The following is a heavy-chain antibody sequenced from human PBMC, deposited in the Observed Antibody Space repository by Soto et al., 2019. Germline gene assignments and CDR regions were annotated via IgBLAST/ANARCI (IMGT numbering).Heavy chain of an antibody. V-gene: IGHV3-15*07. CDR3: TTGDAFDI. CDR1: SVSNAW. CDR2: IKSKSDGGTT. Sequence: SVSNAWMNCVRQAPGKGLEWVGRIKSKSDGGTTDYAAPVKGRFTISRDDSKNTLYVQMNSLKTEDTAVYYCTTGDAFDIWGQGTMVTVSS. J-gene: IGHJ3*02.